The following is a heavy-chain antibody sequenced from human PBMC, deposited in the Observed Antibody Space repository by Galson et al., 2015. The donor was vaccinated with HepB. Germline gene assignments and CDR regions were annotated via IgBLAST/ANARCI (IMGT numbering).Heavy chain of an antibody. CDR2: IYPGDSDT. D-gene: IGHD2-21*02. J-gene: IGHJ5*02. Sequence: QSGAEVKKPGESLKISCKGSGYSFTSYWIGWVRQMPGKGLEWMGIIYPGDSDTRYSPPFQGQVTISADKSISTAYLQWSSLKASDTAMYYCARSSSVVVTAIQVEDCWFDPWGQGTLVTVSS. CDR1: GYSFTSYW. V-gene: IGHV5-51*03. CDR3: ARSSSVVVTAIQVEDCWFDP.